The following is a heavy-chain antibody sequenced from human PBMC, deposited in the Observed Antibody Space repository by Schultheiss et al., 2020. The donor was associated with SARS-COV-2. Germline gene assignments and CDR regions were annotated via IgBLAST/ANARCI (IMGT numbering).Heavy chain of an antibody. CDR3: VKEGEEMGTS. J-gene: IGHJ4*02. CDR2: LKQDGSEK. Sequence: GGSLRLSCAASGFSFRTYEMTWVRQVPGKGLEWVANLKQDGSEKYYVDSVRGRFIISRDNAKNTLDLQMNSLRVDDTAVYYCVKEGEEMGTSWGQGTLVTVSS. V-gene: IGHV3-7*03. D-gene: IGHD5-24*01. CDR1: GFSFRTYE.